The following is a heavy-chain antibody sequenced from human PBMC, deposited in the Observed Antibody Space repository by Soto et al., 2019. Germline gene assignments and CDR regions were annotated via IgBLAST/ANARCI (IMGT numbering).Heavy chain of an antibody. Sequence: PGGSLRLSCAASGFTFSSYWMSWVRQAPGKGLEWVSYISSSGSTIYYADSVKGRFTISRDNAKNSLYLQMNSLRAEDTAVYYCAREVPNPHDAFDIWGQGTMVT. CDR1: GFTFSSYW. CDR2: ISSSGSTI. CDR3: AREVPNPHDAFDI. J-gene: IGHJ3*02. V-gene: IGHV3-48*04.